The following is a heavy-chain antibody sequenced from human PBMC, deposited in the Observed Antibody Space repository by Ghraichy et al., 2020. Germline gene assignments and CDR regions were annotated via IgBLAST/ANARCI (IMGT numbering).Heavy chain of an antibody. CDR2: IYTSGRT. D-gene: IGHD2-2*01. V-gene: IGHV4-4*09. J-gene: IGHJ4*02. CDR3: ASEYCTTASCYFRY. Sequence: GSLSLTCSVSGGSISSYYWSWIRQPPGKGLEWIGYIYTSGRTNYNPSLKSRVTISVDTSKNQFSLKLSSVTAADTAVYYCASEYCTTASCYFRYWGQGTLVTVSS. CDR1: GGSISSYY.